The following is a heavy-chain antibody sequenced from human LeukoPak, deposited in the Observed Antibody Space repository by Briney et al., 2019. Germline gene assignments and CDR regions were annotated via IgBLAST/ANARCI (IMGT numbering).Heavy chain of an antibody. V-gene: IGHV4-38-2*01. CDR2: IYHSGST. J-gene: IGHJ4*02. CDR3: ARRMGTFFDY. Sequence: PSETLSLTCAVSGYSISNGYYWGWIRQPPGQGLEWIGSIYHSGSTYYNPSLKSRVTISVDTSKNQFTLKLSSVTAADTAVYYCARRMGTFFDYWGQGTLVTVSS. D-gene: IGHD5-24*01. CDR1: GYSISNGYY.